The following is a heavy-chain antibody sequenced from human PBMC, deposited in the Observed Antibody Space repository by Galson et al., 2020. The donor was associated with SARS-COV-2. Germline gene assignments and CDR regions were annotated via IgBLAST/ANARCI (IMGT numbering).Heavy chain of an antibody. V-gene: IGHV3-30*18. Sequence: VRQAPGKGLEWVAVISYDGSNKYYVDSVKGRFTISRDNSKNTLYLQMNSLRAEDTAVYFCAKDRNFYYMDVWGKGTTVTISS. CDR2: ISYDGSNK. J-gene: IGHJ6*03. CDR3: AKDRNFYYMDV.